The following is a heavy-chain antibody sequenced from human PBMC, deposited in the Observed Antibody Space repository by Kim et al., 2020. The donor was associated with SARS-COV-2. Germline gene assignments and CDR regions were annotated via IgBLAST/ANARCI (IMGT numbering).Heavy chain of an antibody. CDR2: IWYDGSTK. CDR3: ARRRPFDYIWGSYRSDDAFDI. Sequence: GGSLRLSCAASGFTFSSYGMHWVRQAPGKGLEWVAVIWYDGSTKYYADSVKGRFTISRDNSKNTLYLQMNSLRAEDTAVYYCARRRPFDYIWGSYRSDDAFDIWGQGTMLTVSS. V-gene: IGHV3-33*01. CDR1: GFTFSSYG. D-gene: IGHD3-16*02. J-gene: IGHJ3*02.